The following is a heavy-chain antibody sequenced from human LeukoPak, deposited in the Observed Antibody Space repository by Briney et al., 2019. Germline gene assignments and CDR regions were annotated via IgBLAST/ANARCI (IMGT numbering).Heavy chain of an antibody. J-gene: IGHJ4*02. V-gene: IGHV3-21*01. CDR2: ISSSSSYI. D-gene: IGHD3-22*01. CDR3: ARGGVAYYYDSSGYYALDY. CDR1: GFTFSSYS. Sequence: GGSLRLSCAASGFTFSSYSMNWVRQAPGKGLEWVSSISSSSSYIYYADSVKGRFTISRDNAKNSLYLQMNSLRAEDTAVYYCARGGVAYYYDSSGYYALDYWGQGTLVTVSS.